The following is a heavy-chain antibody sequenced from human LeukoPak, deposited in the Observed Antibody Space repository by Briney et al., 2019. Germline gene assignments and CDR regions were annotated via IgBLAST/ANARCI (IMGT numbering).Heavy chain of an antibody. CDR2: IKTDGSST. V-gene: IGHV3-74*01. Sequence: GGSLRLPCAASGFTFSSYWMHWVRQAPGKGLVWVSRIKTDGSSTDYADSVKGRFTISRDNAKNTMYLQMNSLRAEDTAVYYCARGVSGTGPDIWGLGTMVTVSS. D-gene: IGHD5/OR15-5a*01. CDR1: GFTFSSYW. CDR3: ARGVSGTGPDI. J-gene: IGHJ3*02.